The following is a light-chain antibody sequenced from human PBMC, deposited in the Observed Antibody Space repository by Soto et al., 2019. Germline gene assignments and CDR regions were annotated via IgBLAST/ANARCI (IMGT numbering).Light chain of an antibody. V-gene: IGKV1-39*01. Sequence: DIQMTQSPSSLSASVGDRVTITCRASQSIISYLNWYQEKPGKAPKLLIYAASSLPSGVPSRFSGSGSGTDFPLTISSLQPEDFATYYCQQSYSTPYTFGQGTKLEIK. CDR2: AAS. CDR3: QQSYSTPYT. CDR1: QSIISY. J-gene: IGKJ2*01.